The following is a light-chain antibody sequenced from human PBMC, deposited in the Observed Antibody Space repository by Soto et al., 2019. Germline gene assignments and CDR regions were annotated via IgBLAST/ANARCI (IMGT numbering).Light chain of an antibody. J-gene: IGLJ3*02. Sequence: QSALTQPASVSGSPGQSITLSCAGTTNDIGSYNYVSWFQQHPGEAPKLIIFEVTHRPSGISTRFSGSKSGNTASLTISDLQAEDVALYYCSSYKFSTTLRVFGGGTQLTVL. CDR2: EVT. CDR3: SSYKFSTTLRV. CDR1: TNDIGSYNY. V-gene: IGLV2-14*01.